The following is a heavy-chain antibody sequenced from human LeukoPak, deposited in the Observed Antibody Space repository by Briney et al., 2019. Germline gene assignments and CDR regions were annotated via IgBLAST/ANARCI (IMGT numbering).Heavy chain of an antibody. Sequence: ASVTVSFKASGYTFTGYYMHWVRQAPGQGLEWMGWINPNSGGTNYAQKFQGRVTMTRDTSISTAYMELSRLRSDDTAVYYCARDSGGSSWAHHDYWGQGTLVTVSS. V-gene: IGHV1-2*02. D-gene: IGHD6-13*01. CDR1: GYTFTGYY. J-gene: IGHJ4*02. CDR2: INPNSGGT. CDR3: ARDSGGSSWAHHDY.